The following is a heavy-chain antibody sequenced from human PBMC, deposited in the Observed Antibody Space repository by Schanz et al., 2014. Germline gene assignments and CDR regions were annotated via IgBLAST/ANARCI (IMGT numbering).Heavy chain of an antibody. CDR1: GGSIRSGTYY. D-gene: IGHD1-1*01. Sequence: QVQLQESGPGLAKPSQTLSLTCTVSGGSIRSGTYYWSWIRQPAGKALEGVGRVFPNGIANYNPPLKSRVTIPLNTSKNQFTRTMTSLTAADTAVYYCARDTTWRLDLWGRGTLVTVSS. V-gene: IGHV4-61*02. J-gene: IGHJ2*01. CDR3: ARDTTWRLDL. CDR2: VFPNGIA.